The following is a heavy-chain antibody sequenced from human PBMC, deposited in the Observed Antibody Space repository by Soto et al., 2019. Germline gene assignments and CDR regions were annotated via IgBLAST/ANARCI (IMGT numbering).Heavy chain of an antibody. CDR2: IYYSGST. V-gene: IGHV4-39*01. J-gene: IGHJ5*02. Sequence: SEPLSPTCTVSRGSISSGTNDWAWIRQPPGKGLEGIANIYYSGSTLYNPSLKSRVTIFLDTSKNHFSLKLASGPAADPAVNVCARREAGWYCEAWGQGTLVTVS. CDR3: ARREAGWYCEA. CDR1: RGSISSGTND. D-gene: IGHD2-8*02.